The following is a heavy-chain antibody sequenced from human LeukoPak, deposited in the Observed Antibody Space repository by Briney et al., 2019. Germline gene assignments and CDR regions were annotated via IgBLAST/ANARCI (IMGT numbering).Heavy chain of an antibody. CDR3: ARAPYCSSTSCYYNWFDP. J-gene: IGHJ5*02. V-gene: IGHV4-31*03. D-gene: IGHD2-2*01. CDR1: GGSISSSSYY. Sequence: SETLSLTCTVSGGSISSSSYYWGWIRQPPGKGLEWIGYIYYSGSTYYNPSLKSRVTISVDTSKNQFSLKLSSVTAADTAVYYCARAPYCSSTSCYYNWFDPWGQGTLVTVSS. CDR2: IYYSGST.